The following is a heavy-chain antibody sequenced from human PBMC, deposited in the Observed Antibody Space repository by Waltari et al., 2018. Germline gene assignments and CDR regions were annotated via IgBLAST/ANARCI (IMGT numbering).Heavy chain of an antibody. Sequence: QVQLQESGPGLVKPSETLSLTCTVSGGSISSYYWSWIRQPPGKGLEWIGYIYYSGSTTYNPSLKSRVTISVDTSKNQFSLKLSSVTAADTAVYYCARVGGVLMVFAPTGGWFDPWGQGTLVTVSS. J-gene: IGHJ5*02. CDR3: ARVGGVLMVFAPTGGWFDP. V-gene: IGHV4-59*01. CDR2: IYYSGST. D-gene: IGHD2-8*01. CDR1: GGSISSYY.